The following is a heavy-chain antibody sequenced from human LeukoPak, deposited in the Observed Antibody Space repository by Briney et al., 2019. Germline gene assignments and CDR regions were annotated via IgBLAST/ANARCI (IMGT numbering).Heavy chain of an antibody. J-gene: IGHJ6*02. V-gene: IGHV1-46*01. CDR1: GYTFTSYY. Sequence: ASVKVSCKASGYTFTSYYMHWVRQAPGQGLEWMGIINPSGGSTSYAQKFQGRVTMTRDTSTSTVYMELSSLRSEDTAVYYCARDRRPPDVLYYHYYGMDVWGQGTTVTVSS. CDR3: ARDRRPPDVLYYHYYGMDV. CDR2: INPSGGST. D-gene: IGHD2-15*01.